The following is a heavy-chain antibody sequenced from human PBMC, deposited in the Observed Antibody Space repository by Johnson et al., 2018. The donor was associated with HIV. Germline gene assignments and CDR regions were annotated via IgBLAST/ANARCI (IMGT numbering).Heavy chain of an antibody. V-gene: IGHV3-30*04. D-gene: IGHD7-27*01. CDR2: ISYDGSNK. Sequence: QMQLVESGGGVVQPGRSLRLSCAASGFTFSSYPMHWVRQAPGKGLQWVAVISYDGSNKYYADSVKGRFTISRDNSKNTLYLQMNSLRAEDTAVYYCAKDLGTGDDAFDIWGQGTMVTVSS. CDR3: AKDLGTGDDAFDI. J-gene: IGHJ3*02. CDR1: GFTFSSYP.